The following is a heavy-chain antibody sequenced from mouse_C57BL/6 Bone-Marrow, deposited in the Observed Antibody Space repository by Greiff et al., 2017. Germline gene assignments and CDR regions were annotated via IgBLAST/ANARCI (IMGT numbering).Heavy chain of an antibody. J-gene: IGHJ3*01. D-gene: IGHD1-1*01. CDR2: IYPRDGST. Sequence: VHLVESDAELVKPGASVKISCKVSGYTFTDHTIHWMKQRPEQGLAWIGYIYPRDGSTKYNEKFKGKATLTADKSSSTAYMQLNSLTSEDSAVYFCAINCDGSRGWFAYWGKGTLVTVSA. CDR1: GYTFTDHT. V-gene: IGHV1-78*01. CDR3: AINCDGSRGWFAY.